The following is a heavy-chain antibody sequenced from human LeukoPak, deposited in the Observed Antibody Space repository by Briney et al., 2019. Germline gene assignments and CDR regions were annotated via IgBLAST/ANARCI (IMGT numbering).Heavy chain of an antibody. CDR3: ARDRSTMVRGVLDY. V-gene: IGHV1-18*01. CDR2: ISACNGNT. CDR1: GYTFTSYG. Sequence: ASVKVSCKASGYTFTSYGISWVRQAPGQGLEWMGWISACNGNTNYAQKLQGGVTMTTDTSTSTAYMELRSLRSDDTAVYYCARDRSTMVRGVLDYWGQGTLVTVSS. D-gene: IGHD3-10*01. J-gene: IGHJ4*02.